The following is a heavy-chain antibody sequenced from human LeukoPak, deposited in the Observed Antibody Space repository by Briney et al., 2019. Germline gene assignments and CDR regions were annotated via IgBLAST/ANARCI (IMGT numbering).Heavy chain of an antibody. D-gene: IGHD6-13*01. J-gene: IGHJ4*02. CDR3: VARAAAGDY. V-gene: IGHV4-59*01. CDR2: IYYSGST. CDR1: GGSISSYY. Sequence: PSETLSLTCTVSGGSISSYYWSWIRQPPGKGLEWIGYIYYSGSTNYNPSLKSRVTISVDTSKNQFSLKLSSVTAADTAVYYCVARAAAGDYWGQGTLVTVSS.